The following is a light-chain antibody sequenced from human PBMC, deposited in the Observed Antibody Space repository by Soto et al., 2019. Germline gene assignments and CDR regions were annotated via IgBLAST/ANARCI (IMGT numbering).Light chain of an antibody. Sequence: ETVLTQSPATLSLSPGERATLSCRASQTLSSRHLAWYQQKPGQAPRLLIYGSSSRATDIPDRFSGSGSGTDFTLTISTLEPEDFAIYYCQQYGYSRTFGQGTKVDI. CDR2: GSS. V-gene: IGKV3-20*01. CDR1: QTLSSRH. CDR3: QQYGYSRT. J-gene: IGKJ1*01.